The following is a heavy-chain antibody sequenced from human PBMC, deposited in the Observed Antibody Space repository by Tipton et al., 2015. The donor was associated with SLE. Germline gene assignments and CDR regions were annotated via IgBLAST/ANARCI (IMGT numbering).Heavy chain of an antibody. J-gene: IGHJ6*02. D-gene: IGHD3-3*01. CDR2: IYYSGST. V-gene: IGHV4-59*08. Sequence: TLSLTCSVSGGSISSYYWSWIRQPPGKGLEWIGYIYYSGSTNYNPSLKSRVTISVDTSKNQFSLKLSSVTAADTAMYYCARHYRNEWLFYGMDVWGQGTTVTVSS. CDR1: GGSISSYY. CDR3: ARHYRNEWLFYGMDV.